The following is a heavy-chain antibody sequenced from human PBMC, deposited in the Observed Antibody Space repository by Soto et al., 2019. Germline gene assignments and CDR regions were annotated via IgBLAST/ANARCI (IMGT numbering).Heavy chain of an antibody. Sequence: SETLSLTCTVSGGSISSGGYYWSWIRQPPGKGLEWIGEINYSGSTNYNPSLKSRVTISVDTSKNQFSLKLSSVTAADTAVYYCARAVPRPPYYFDYWGQGTLVTVSS. CDR3: ARAVPRPPYYFDY. V-gene: IGHV4-61*08. CDR1: GGSISSGGYY. D-gene: IGHD3-10*02. CDR2: INYSGST. J-gene: IGHJ4*02.